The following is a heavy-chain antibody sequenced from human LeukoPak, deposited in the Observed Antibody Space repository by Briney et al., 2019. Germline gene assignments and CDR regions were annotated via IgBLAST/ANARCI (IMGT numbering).Heavy chain of an antibody. Sequence: SETLSLTRTLSGGSISSSRYYWGWPRPPPGKGLEWIGSIYNIGSTSYNPSLKRGVTISVDTSKNQFSLKLSSVTAADTAVYYCARLRSCGGGSCYREDYWGQGTLVTVSS. CDR1: GGSISSSRYY. J-gene: IGHJ4*02. V-gene: IGHV4-39*01. D-gene: IGHD2-15*01. CDR2: IYNIGST. CDR3: ARLRSCGGGSCYREDY.